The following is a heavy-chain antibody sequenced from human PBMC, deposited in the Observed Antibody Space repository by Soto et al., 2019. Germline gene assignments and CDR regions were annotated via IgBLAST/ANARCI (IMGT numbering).Heavy chain of an antibody. D-gene: IGHD3-10*01. CDR1: GASITYGAYS. J-gene: IGHJ4*02. Sequence: QLQLHLSGSGLVKPSQTLSLTCTVSGASITYGAYSWSWIRQTPGKGLEWIGYINHLETTFYNPSLESRLTLSIDRTKNQFSLNLKSMSAADRAVYFCARGGGFDSFDYWGQVILVTVSS. V-gene: IGHV4-30-2*01. CDR2: INHLETT. CDR3: ARGGGFDSFDY.